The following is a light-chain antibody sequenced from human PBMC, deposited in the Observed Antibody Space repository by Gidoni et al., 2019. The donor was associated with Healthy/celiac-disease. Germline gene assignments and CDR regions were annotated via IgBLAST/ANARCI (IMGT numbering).Light chain of an antibody. CDR1: TGAVTSGHY. CDR2: DTS. Sequence: QAVVTQEPSLTVSPGGTVTLPCGSSTGAVTSGHYTYWFKQKPGQALRTLIYDTSNKHSWTPARFSGSLLGGKAALTLSGAQPEDEAEYYCLLSYSGARPQVFGGGTKLTVL. CDR3: LLSYSGARPQV. J-gene: IGLJ2*01. V-gene: IGLV7-46*01.